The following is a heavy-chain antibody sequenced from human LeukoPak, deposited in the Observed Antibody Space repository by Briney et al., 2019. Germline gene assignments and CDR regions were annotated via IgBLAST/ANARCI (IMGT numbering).Heavy chain of an antibody. CDR1: GFTFSSYA. CDR2: ISSNGGST. Sequence: PGGSLRLSCAASGFTFSSYAMHWVRQAPGKGLEYVSAISSNGGSTYYANSMKGRFTISRDHSKNTLYLHMGSLRVEDMAVYYCARRGSYYGDSMDYWGQGTLVTVSS. D-gene: IGHD1-26*01. V-gene: IGHV3-64*01. CDR3: ARRGSYYGDSMDY. J-gene: IGHJ4*02.